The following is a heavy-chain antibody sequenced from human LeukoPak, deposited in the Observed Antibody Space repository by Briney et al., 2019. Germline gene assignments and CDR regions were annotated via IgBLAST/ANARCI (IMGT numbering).Heavy chain of an antibody. Sequence: GGSLRLSCAASGFTFSSYWMHWVRQAPGKGLEWVAFIRFDGTSEKYADSVKGRFTISRDNSKNTLYLQMDSLRSEDTALYYCVKDVRFTDSSGYWSSWGQGTLVTVSS. D-gene: IGHD3-22*01. CDR2: IRFDGTSE. J-gene: IGHJ1*01. V-gene: IGHV3-30*02. CDR1: GFTFSSYW. CDR3: VKDVRFTDSSGYWSS.